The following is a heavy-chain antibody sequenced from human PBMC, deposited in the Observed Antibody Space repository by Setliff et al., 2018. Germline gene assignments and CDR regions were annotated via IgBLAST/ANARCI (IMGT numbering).Heavy chain of an antibody. CDR2: IIPILGIA. Sequence: GASVKVSCKASGGTFSSYAISWVRQAPGQGLEWMGGIIPILGIANYAQKFQGRVTITADKSTSTAYMGLSSLRSEDTAVYYCARRYCSGGSCLEYYYYGMDVWGQGTTVTVSS. CDR1: GGTFSSYA. D-gene: IGHD2-15*01. V-gene: IGHV1-69*10. J-gene: IGHJ6*02. CDR3: ARRYCSGGSCLEYYYYGMDV.